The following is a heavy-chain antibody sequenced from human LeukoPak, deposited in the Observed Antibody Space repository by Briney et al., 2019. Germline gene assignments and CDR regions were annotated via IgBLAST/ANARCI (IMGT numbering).Heavy chain of an antibody. D-gene: IGHD4/OR15-4a*01. J-gene: IGHJ4*02. CDR2: INHSGST. CDR1: GWSFSGYY. CDR3: ARGLWWPRGPFDY. V-gene: IGHV4-34*01. Sequence: PSETLSLTFPVYGWSFSGYYWSWFPQPPGKGLEWIGEINHSGSTNYHPSLKSRVTISVDTSKNQFSLKLSSVTAADTAVYYCARGLWWPRGPFDYWGQGTLVTVSS.